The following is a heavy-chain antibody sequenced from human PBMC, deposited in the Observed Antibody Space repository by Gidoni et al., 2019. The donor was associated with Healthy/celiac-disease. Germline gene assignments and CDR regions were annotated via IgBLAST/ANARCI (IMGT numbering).Heavy chain of an antibody. J-gene: IGHJ1*01. CDR3: ARDHGDGGYFQH. Sequence: QLQLQESGSGLVKPSQTLSLTCAVSGGSISRGGYSWSWIRQPPGKGLEWSGYIYHRGSTYYNPSLKSRVTISVDRSKNQFSLKLSSVTAADTAVYYCARDHGDGGYFQHWGQGTLVTVSS. V-gene: IGHV4-30-2*01. CDR2: IYHRGST. D-gene: IGHD3-10*01. CDR1: GGSISRGGYS.